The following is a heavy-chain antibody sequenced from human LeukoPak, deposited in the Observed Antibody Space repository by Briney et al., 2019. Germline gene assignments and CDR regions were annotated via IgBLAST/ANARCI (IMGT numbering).Heavy chain of an antibody. CDR3: ARVAVTMVRGVIFEYYFDY. J-gene: IGHJ4*02. CDR1: GGSISSGDYY. Sequence: PSETLSLTCTVSGGSISSGDYYWSWIRQPPGKGLEWIGYIYYSGSTNYNPSLKSRVTISVDTSKNQFSLKLSSVTAADTAVYYCARVAVTMVRGVIFEYYFDYWGQGTLVTVSS. CDR2: IYYSGST. D-gene: IGHD3-10*01. V-gene: IGHV4-61*08.